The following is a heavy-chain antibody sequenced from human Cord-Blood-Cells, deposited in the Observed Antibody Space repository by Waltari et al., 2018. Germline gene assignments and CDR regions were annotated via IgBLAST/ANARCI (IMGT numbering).Heavy chain of an antibody. D-gene: IGHD5-18*01. Sequence: QVQLQESGPGLVKPSQTLSLTCTVSGGSISSGGYSWSWIRQHPGKGLEWIGYIYYSGSTYYNPSLKSRVTISVDTSKNQFSMKLSSVTAADTAVYYCASPKRGYSYGYFDYWGQGTLVTVSS. J-gene: IGHJ4*02. CDR2: IYYSGST. CDR1: GGSISSGGYS. CDR3: ASPKRGYSYGYFDY. V-gene: IGHV4-31*03.